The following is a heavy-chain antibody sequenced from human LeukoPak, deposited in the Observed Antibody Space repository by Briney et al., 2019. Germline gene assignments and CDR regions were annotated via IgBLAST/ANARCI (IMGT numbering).Heavy chain of an antibody. D-gene: IGHD5-18*01. CDR1: GYSISSGYY. Sequence: NTSETLSLTCAVSGYSISSGYYWGWIRQPPGKGLEWIGSIYHSGSTYYNPSLKSRVTISVDTSKNQFSLKLSSVTAADTAVYYCARIRQLWIPYYFDYWGQGTLVTVSS. J-gene: IGHJ4*02. CDR3: ARIRQLWIPYYFDY. V-gene: IGHV4-38-2*01. CDR2: IYHSGST.